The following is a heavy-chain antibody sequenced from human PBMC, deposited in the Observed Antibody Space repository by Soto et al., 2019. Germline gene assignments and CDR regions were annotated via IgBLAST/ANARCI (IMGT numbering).Heavy chain of an antibody. Sequence: ASVKVSCKASGYTFTSYDINWVRQATGQGLEWMGWMNPNSGNTGYAQKFQGRVTMTRNTSISTAYMELSSLRSEDTAVYYCARRGVVVVPAAVRNYYYYYMDVWGKGTTVTVSS. CDR1: GYTFTSYD. CDR3: ARRGVVVVPAAVRNYYYYYMDV. CDR2: MNPNSGNT. V-gene: IGHV1-8*01. D-gene: IGHD2-2*01. J-gene: IGHJ6*03.